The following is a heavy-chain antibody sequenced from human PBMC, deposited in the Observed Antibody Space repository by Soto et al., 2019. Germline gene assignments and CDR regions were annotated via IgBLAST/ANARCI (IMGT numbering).Heavy chain of an antibody. CDR2: ISSSSNTI. J-gene: IGHJ2*01. Sequence: GGSLRLSCAASGFTFSSYSINWVRQAPGKGLEWVSYISSSSNTIYYADSVKGRFTISRDNAKNSLYLQMNSLRDEDTAVYYCAGNTVTTRYWYFDLWGRGTLVTVSS. D-gene: IGHD4-17*01. CDR3: AGNTVTTRYWYFDL. CDR1: GFTFSSYS. V-gene: IGHV3-48*02.